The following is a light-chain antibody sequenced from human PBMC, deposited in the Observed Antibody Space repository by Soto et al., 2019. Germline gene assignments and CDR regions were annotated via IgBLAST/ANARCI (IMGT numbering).Light chain of an antibody. J-gene: IGKJ5*01. V-gene: IGKV3-20*01. CDR1: QSVNSNY. CDR2: GAS. Sequence: EIVLTQSPDTVPLSPGETATLSCRASQSVNSNYLAWYQHKPGQAPRLLIYGASSRATGIPDRFSGSGSGTDFSLTISRLEPEDFAVFYCQQYDNSITFGQGTRLEIE. CDR3: QQYDNSIT.